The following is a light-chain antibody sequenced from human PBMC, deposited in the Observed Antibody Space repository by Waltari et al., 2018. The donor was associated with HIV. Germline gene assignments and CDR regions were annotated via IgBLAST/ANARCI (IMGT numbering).Light chain of an antibody. CDR3: FSTDSSGNHRV. CDR1: PLPKKY. Sequence: YELTPPPSLSVSPGQTARITCPGDPLPKKYAYWYQQRSGQAPVLVIYEDNKRPSGIPERFSGSSSGTMATLTISGAQVEDEADYSCFSTDSSGNHRVFGGGTKLTVL. J-gene: IGLJ3*02. V-gene: IGLV3-10*01. CDR2: EDN.